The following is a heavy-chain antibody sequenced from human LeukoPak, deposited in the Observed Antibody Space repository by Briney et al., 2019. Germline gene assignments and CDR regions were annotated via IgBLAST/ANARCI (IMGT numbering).Heavy chain of an antibody. J-gene: IGHJ4*02. CDR3: AKVIYGSGWPT. Sequence: GGSLRLSCAASGFTFSSHAMNWVRQAPGKRLEWVSGIGASGGGTGYADSVKGRFTIPRDNSKNMLYLQMSSLGVEDTAVYYCAKVIYGSGWPTWGQGTLVTVSS. CDR2: IGASGGGT. CDR1: GFTFSSHA. V-gene: IGHV3-23*01. D-gene: IGHD6-19*01.